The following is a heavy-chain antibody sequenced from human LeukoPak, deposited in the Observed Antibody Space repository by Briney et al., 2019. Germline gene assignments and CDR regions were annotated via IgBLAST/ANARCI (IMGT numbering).Heavy chain of an antibody. CDR3: AKGAEIDL. CDR1: EFVFSSYE. V-gene: IGHV3-48*03. CDR2: ITNSGGTI. D-gene: IGHD3-16*01. J-gene: IGHJ5*02. Sequence: PGGSLRLSCVASEFVFSSYEMNWVRQAPGKGLEWVSYITNSGGTIHYADSVKGRFFMSREDSKTTVYLQMNSLRAEDTAIYYCAKGAEIDLWGQGTLVTVSS.